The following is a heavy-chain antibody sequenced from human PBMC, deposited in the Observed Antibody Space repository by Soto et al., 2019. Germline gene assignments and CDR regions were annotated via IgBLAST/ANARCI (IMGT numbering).Heavy chain of an antibody. CDR2: ISYDGSNK. V-gene: IGHV3-30*18. Sequence: QVQLVESGGGVVQPGRSLRLSCAASGFTFSSYGMHWVRQAPGKGLEWVSVISYDGSNKYYADSVKGRFTISRDNSKNTLYLQMNSLRAEDTAVYYCAKGALLRVGLSFDYWGQGTLLTVSS. CDR3: AKGALLRVGLSFDY. D-gene: IGHD2-15*01. CDR1: GFTFSSYG. J-gene: IGHJ4*02.